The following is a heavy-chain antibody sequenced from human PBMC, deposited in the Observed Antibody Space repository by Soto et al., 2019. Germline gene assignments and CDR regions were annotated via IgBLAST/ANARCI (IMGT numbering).Heavy chain of an antibody. V-gene: IGHV3-23*01. Sequence: GGSLRLSCAASGFTFKESAMNWVRQAPGKGLEWVASISDTGASTWYAESVRGRLSISRDNAKNSLYLQMNSLRAEDTAVYYCARGRCSGGSCYVGGGMDVWGQGTTVTVSS. CDR2: ISDTGAST. CDR1: GFTFKESA. J-gene: IGHJ6*02. D-gene: IGHD2-15*01. CDR3: ARGRCSGGSCYVGGGMDV.